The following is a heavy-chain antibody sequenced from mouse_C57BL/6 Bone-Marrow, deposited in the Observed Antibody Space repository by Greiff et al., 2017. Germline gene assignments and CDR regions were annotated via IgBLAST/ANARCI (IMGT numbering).Heavy chain of an antibody. J-gene: IGHJ3*01. D-gene: IGHD2-1*01. CDR2: IYPGNSDT. V-gene: IGHV1-5*01. Sequence: DVQLQESGTVLARPGASVKMSCKTSGYTFTSYWMHWVKQRPGQVLEWIGAIYPGNSDTSYNQKFKGKAKLTAVTSASTAYMELSSLTNEDSAVYYCTRRNYGNYGAWFAYWGQGTLVTVSA. CDR1: GYTFTSYW. CDR3: TRRNYGNYGAWFAY.